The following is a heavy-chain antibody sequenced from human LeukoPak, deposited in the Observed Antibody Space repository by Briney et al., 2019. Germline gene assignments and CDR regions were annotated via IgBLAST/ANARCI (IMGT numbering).Heavy chain of an antibody. CDR1: GGSFSGYY. Sequence: PSETLSLTCAVYGGSFSGYYWSWIRQPPGKGLEWIGEINHSGSTNYNPSLKSRVTISVDTSKNQFSLKLSSVTAADTAVYYCARRKTSATRAFDIWGQGTMVTVSS. V-gene: IGHV4-34*01. CDR2: INHSGST. J-gene: IGHJ3*02. D-gene: IGHD6-6*01. CDR3: ARRKTSATRAFDI.